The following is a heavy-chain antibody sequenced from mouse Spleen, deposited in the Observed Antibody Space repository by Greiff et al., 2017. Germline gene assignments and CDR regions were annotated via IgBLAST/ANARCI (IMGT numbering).Heavy chain of an antibody. D-gene: IGHD1-1*01. V-gene: IGHV5-12*02. CDR1: GFTFSDYY. J-gene: IGHJ4*01. CDR3: ARRGPYYYGSSYGAMDY. Sequence: EVHLVESGGGLVQPGGSLKLSCATSGFTFSDYYMYWVRQTPEKRLEWVAYISNGGGSTYYPDTVKGRFTISRDHAKNTLYLQMSRLKSEDTAMYYCARRGPYYYGSSYGAMDYWGQGTSVTVSS. CDR2: ISNGGGST.